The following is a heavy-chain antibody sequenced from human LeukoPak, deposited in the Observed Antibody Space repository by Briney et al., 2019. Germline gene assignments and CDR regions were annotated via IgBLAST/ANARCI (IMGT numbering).Heavy chain of an antibody. V-gene: IGHV3-7*01. CDR3: ARGPSGYHNT. J-gene: IGHJ4*02. CDR1: GFTFSRYW. CDR2: INEDGSEK. D-gene: IGHD5-12*01. Sequence: PGGSLRLSCAASGFTFSRYWMSWVRQAPGKGLEWVANINEDGSEKNYVDSVKGRFTISRDSSKNILHLQMNSLRAEDTAVYYCARGPSGYHNTGGQGTLVTVSS.